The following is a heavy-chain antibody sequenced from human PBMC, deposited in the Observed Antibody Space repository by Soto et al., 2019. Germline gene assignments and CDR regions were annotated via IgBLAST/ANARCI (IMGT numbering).Heavy chain of an antibody. D-gene: IGHD3-10*01. CDR3: AKGAYGSGSYYRIWFDP. CDR1: GFTFSSYA. CDR2: ISGSGGST. V-gene: IGHV3-23*01. Sequence: EVQLLESGGGVVQPGGSLRLSCAASGFTFSSYAMSWVRQAPGKGLEWVSAISGSGGSTYYADSVKGRFTISRDNSKSTLYLQMNSLRAEDTAIYYWAKGAYGSGSYYRIWFDPWGQGTLVTVSS. J-gene: IGHJ5*02.